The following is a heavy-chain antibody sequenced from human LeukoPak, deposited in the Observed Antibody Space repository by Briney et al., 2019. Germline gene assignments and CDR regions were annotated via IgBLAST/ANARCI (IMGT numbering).Heavy chain of an antibody. J-gene: IGHJ4*02. D-gene: IGHD6-13*01. CDR1: GFTFSSYS. CDR2: ISSSSSYI. CDR3: ARGIAAAEVH. Sequence: SPGGSLRLSCAASGFTFSSYSMNWVRQAPGKGLEWVSSISSSSSYIYYADSVKGRFTISRDNAKNSLYLQMNSLRAKDTAVYYCARGIAAAEVHWGQGTLVTVSS. V-gene: IGHV3-21*01.